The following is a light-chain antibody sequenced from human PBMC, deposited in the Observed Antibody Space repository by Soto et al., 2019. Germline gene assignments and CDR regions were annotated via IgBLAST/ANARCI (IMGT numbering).Light chain of an antibody. CDR1: QSISSY. CDR3: QQSYSTLSWT. CDR2: AAS. Sequence: DIQMTQSPSSLSASVGDRVTITCRASQSISSYLNWYQQKPGKAPKLLIYAASSLQSGVPSRFSGSGSGTDFTITISSLQPEDFATYSCQQSYSTLSWTFGQGTKVEIK. J-gene: IGKJ1*01. V-gene: IGKV1-39*01.